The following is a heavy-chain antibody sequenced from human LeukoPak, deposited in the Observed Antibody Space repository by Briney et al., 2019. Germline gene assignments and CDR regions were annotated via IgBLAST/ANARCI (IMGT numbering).Heavy chain of an antibody. CDR1: GGSISSHY. D-gene: IGHD5-24*01. V-gene: IGHV4-59*11. Sequence: SETLSLTCTVSGGSISSHYWSWIRQPPGKGLEWIGYIYYSGSTNYNPSLKSRVTISVDTSKVTAADTAVYYCARDRGDGYNDYWGQGTLVTVSS. CDR2: IYYSGST. J-gene: IGHJ4*02. CDR3: ARDRGDGYNDY.